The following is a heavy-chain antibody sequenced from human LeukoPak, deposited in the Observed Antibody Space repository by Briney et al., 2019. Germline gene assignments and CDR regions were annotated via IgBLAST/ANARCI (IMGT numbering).Heavy chain of an antibody. CDR1: GYSFTDYG. Sequence: ASEKVSCKTSGYSFTDYGISWLRQAPGQRPEWMGWITGYNGNTGNAQKFQDRVTMTIDTSTATAYMELRSLRSDDTAVYYCARDQAVGWPPVYFEYWGQGTPVTVSP. CDR2: ITGYNGNT. J-gene: IGHJ4*02. CDR3: ARDQAVGWPPVYFEY. D-gene: IGHD6-19*01. V-gene: IGHV1-18*01.